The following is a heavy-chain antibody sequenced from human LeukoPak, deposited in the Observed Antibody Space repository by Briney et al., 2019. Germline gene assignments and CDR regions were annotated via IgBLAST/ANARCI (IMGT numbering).Heavy chain of an antibody. J-gene: IGHJ4*02. CDR2: ISGSGGST. D-gene: IGHD6-19*01. V-gene: IGHV3-23*01. CDR1: GFTFSSYA. Sequence: PGGSLRLSCAASGFTFSSYAMSWVRQAPGKGLEWVSAISGSGGSTYYADSVKGRFTISRDNSKNTLYLQMNSLRAEDTAVHYCAKDLRDSSGWRGYWGQGTLVTVSS. CDR3: AKDLRDSSGWRGY.